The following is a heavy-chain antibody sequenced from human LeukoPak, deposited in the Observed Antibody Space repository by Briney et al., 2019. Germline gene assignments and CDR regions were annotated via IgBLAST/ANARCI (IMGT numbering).Heavy chain of an antibody. D-gene: IGHD2-2*01. Sequence: SETLSLTCTVSGGSISNYYWSWIRRPPGHGLEWIGYIYYTGSTLYNPSLKSRVTISVDTSKNQFSLKLSAVTAADTAGYHWARGRVRDAFDVWGQRTMVTVSS. CDR2: IYYTGST. V-gene: IGHV4-59*01. CDR1: GGSISNYY. J-gene: IGHJ3*01. CDR3: ARGRVRDAFDV.